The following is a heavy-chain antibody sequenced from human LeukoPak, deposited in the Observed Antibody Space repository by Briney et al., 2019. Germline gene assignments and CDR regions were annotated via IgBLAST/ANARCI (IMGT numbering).Heavy chain of an antibody. CDR3: ARGRGSSTSPYYFDY. CDR1: GFTFSGHA. V-gene: IGHV3-23*01. Sequence: GGSLRLSCAASGFTFSGHAMSWVRQAPVKGLEWVSAISGSSGRTYYADSVKGRFTISRDNSKNTLYLQMNSLRAEDTAVYYCARGRGSSTSPYYFDYWGQGTLVTVSS. CDR2: ISGSSGRT. J-gene: IGHJ4*02. D-gene: IGHD2-2*01.